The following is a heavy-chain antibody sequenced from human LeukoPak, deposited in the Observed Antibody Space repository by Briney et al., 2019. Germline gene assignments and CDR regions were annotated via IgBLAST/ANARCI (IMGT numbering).Heavy chain of an antibody. V-gene: IGHV4-59*08. CDR3: ARGTLTASMKDFDI. D-gene: IGHD2-21*02. CDR2: MYYNGSP. CDR1: GGSISRSY. Sequence: SETLSLTCTVSGGSISRSYWSWIRQPPGKGLEWIGYMYYNGSPNYSPSLRSRATMSVDTSKNQFLLRLTSVTAADTALYFCARGTLTASMKDFDIWGQGTMVTVSS. J-gene: IGHJ3*02.